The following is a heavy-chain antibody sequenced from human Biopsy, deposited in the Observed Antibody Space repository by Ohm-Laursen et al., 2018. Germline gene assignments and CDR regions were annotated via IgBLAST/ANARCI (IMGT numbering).Heavy chain of an antibody. D-gene: IGHD4-23*01. Sequence: TLSFTCTVSGGSVSSGGFYWSWIRQHPGKGLEWIRYIYYSGTTYYNPALKSLVTISVDTSKNQFSLKLNSVTAADTAVYYCARRPYGGTRYWYFDLWGRGTLVTVSS. CDR3: ARRPYGGTRYWYFDL. CDR1: GGSVSSGGFY. J-gene: IGHJ2*01. CDR2: IYYSGTT. V-gene: IGHV4-31*01.